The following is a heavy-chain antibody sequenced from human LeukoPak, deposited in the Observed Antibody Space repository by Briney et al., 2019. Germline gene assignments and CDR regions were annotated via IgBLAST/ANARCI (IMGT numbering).Heavy chain of an antibody. CDR2: IIPIFGIA. J-gene: IGHJ4*02. CDR3: ARERPYTGGWLGFDC. D-gene: IGHD6-19*01. CDR1: VGTFIRSA. V-gene: IGHV1-69*13. Sequence: SVKVSCKSSVGTFIRSAIGWGCAAPGQGLEWMGGIIPIFGIANYAQKFQGRVTITANESTSTAYMELSSLTCEDTAVYYCARERPYTGGWLGFDCWSQGTLVTVSS.